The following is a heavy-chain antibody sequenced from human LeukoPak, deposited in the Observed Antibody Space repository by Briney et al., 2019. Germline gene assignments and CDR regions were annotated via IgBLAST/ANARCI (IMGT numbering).Heavy chain of an antibody. J-gene: IGHJ4*02. CDR1: GYTFTSYG. Sequence: ASVKVSCEASGYTFTSYGISWLRQAPGQGLECLGWISGYNGNTNYAQKFQGRVTMTTDTPTSTAYMDLRSLKSDDTAVYYCAVHDFYSGGYHFDYWGQGTLVTVSS. CDR2: ISGYNGNT. CDR3: AVHDFYSGGYHFDY. V-gene: IGHV1-18*01. D-gene: IGHD3-3*01.